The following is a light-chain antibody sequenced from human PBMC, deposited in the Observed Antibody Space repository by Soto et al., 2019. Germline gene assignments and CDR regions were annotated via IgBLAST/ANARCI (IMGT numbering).Light chain of an antibody. J-gene: IGKJ2*01. CDR3: QQANTFPHS. CDR1: QFINNW. CDR2: GAS. V-gene: IGKV1D-12*01. Sequence: DIQMTQSPSSVSASVGDRVTITCRASQFINNWVAWYQQKPGKAPMVLIHGASNLPSGVPSRFTGSQYGAEFTLTITSLQPEDFATYFCQQANTFPHSFGQGTKVDIK.